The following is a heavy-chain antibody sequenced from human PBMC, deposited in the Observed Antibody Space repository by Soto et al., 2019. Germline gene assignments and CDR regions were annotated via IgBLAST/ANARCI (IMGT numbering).Heavy chain of an antibody. Sequence: GASVKVSCKASGGTFSNYAISWVRQAPGQGLEWVGGIIPMFGTSNYAQNFQGRVSITADESTSTAYMELSSLRSEDTAVHYCARGARTGFYGMDVWGQGTTVTVSS. J-gene: IGHJ6*02. CDR3: ARGARTGFYGMDV. CDR1: GGTFSNYA. D-gene: IGHD3-10*01. CDR2: IIPMFGTS. V-gene: IGHV1-69*13.